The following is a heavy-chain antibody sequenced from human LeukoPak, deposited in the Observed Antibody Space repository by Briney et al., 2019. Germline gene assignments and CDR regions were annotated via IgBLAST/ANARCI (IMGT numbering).Heavy chain of an antibody. Sequence: GGSLRLSCAASGFTFSNYAMSWVRQAPGKGLEWVSGISGTSGTINYAAPVKGRFTISRDNSKNTLYLQMNSLRVDDMAVYYCAKRLGAPRAFDYWGQGTLVTVSS. D-gene: IGHD6-19*01. CDR3: AKRLGAPRAFDY. CDR1: GFTFSNYA. J-gene: IGHJ4*02. V-gene: IGHV3-23*01. CDR2: ISGTSGTI.